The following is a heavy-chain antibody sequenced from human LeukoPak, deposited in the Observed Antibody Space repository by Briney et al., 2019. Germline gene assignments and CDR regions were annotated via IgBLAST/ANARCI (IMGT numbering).Heavy chain of an antibody. CDR2: IWYDGSNK. Sequence: QAGGSLRLSCAASGFTFSSYGMHWVRQAPGKGLEWVAVIWYDGSNKYYADSVKGRFTISRDNSKNTLYLQMSSLRAEDTAVYYCAREDSGSYYGYWGQGTLVTVSS. D-gene: IGHD1-26*01. CDR3: AREDSGSYYGY. J-gene: IGHJ4*02. CDR1: GFTFSSYG. V-gene: IGHV3-33*01.